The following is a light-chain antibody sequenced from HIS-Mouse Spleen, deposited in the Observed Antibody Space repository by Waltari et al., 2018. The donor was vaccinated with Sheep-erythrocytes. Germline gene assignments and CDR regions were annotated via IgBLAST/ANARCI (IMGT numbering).Light chain of an antibody. CDR1: QNISSY. J-gene: IGKJ2*01. Sequence: DIQMTQSPSSLSASVGDRVTITCRPSQNISSYLNWYQQKPGKAPKLLIYAASSLQSGVPSRFSGSGSGKDFTLTISSLQPEDFATYYSPQSDSTPLYTFGQGTTLEIK. V-gene: IGKV1-39*01. CDR2: AAS. CDR3: PQSDSTPLYT.